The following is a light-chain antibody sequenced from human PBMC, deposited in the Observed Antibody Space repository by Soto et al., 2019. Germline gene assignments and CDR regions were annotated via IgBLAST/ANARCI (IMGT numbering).Light chain of an antibody. V-gene: IGLV1-40*01. J-gene: IGLJ3*02. Sequence: QLVLTQPPSVSGAPGQRVTISCTGSNSNIGAGYDVHWYQQLPGTAPKLLIYGKSNRPSGVPDRFSGSKSGTSASLAITGLQDEDEADYYCQSYDNSLGGSVFGGGTKVTVL. CDR2: GKS. CDR1: NSNIGAGYD. CDR3: QSYDNSLGGSV.